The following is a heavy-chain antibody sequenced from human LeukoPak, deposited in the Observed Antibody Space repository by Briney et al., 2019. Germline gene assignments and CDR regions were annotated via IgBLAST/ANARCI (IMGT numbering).Heavy chain of an antibody. CDR2: ISSSGSTI. D-gene: IGHD6-19*01. Sequence: TGGSLRLSCAASGFTFSSYEMNWVRQAPGKGLEWVSYISSSGSTIYYADSVKGRFTISRDNAKNSLYLQMNSLRAEDTAVYYCARDVAVAGHRAFDIWGQGTMVTVSS. CDR3: ARDVAVAGHRAFDI. CDR1: GFTFSSYE. V-gene: IGHV3-48*03. J-gene: IGHJ3*02.